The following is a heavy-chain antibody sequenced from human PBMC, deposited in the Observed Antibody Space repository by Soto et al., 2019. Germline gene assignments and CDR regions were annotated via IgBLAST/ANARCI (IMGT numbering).Heavy chain of an antibody. J-gene: IGHJ2*01. D-gene: IGHD7-27*01. CDR1: GGSINTGGFY. V-gene: IGHV4-31*03. CDR2: IYYTGTT. CDR3: AREITGDWHFDL. Sequence: QVQLQESGPGLVKPSQTLSLTCTVSGGSINTGGFYWNWIRQHPGKGLDWIGYIYYTGTTYYTPSLRSRLTMTVDTSKNQFSLKLSSVTAADPAVYYCAREITGDWHFDLWGRGTLVTVSS.